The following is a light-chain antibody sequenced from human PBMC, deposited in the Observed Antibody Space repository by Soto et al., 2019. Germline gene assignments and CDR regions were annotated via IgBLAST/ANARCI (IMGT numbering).Light chain of an antibody. CDR2: RNT. Sequence: QSVLTQPPSVSGDPGQRVTISCTGSSSNIGAGFDVHWYQQFPGIAPKLLIYRNTIRPSGVPDRFSGSKSCTSASLAITGLQAEDDADYYCQSFWVFGGGTKLTVL. J-gene: IGLJ2*01. V-gene: IGLV1-40*01. CDR1: SSNIGAGFD. CDR3: QSFWV.